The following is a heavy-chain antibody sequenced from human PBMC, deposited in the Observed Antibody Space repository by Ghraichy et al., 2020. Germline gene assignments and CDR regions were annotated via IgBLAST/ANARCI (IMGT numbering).Heavy chain of an antibody. V-gene: IGHV4-4*02. Sequence: SETLSLTCAVSGDSISKSHWWSWVRQPPGRGLEWIGEIYRGGTTAYSPSLNSRVTISLDESKSQFSLHLSSLTAADTAGYFCARRASGGTSYVYYFDYWGQGTLVTVSS. J-gene: IGHJ4*02. D-gene: IGHD3-10*01. CDR3: ARRASGGTSYVYYFDY. CDR2: IYRGGTT. CDR1: GDSISKSHW.